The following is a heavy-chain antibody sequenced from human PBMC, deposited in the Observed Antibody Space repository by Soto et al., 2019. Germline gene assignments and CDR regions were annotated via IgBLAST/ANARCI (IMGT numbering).Heavy chain of an antibody. D-gene: IGHD2-2*01. CDR2: IIPICGTT. Sequence: QVQLVQSGAEVKKPGSSVKVFCKASGGTFSSYAISWVRQAPGQGLEWMGGIIPICGTTNYAQKFQGRVTITADESTSTAYMELSSLRSEDTAVYYCARSQGSSTSLEIYYYYCYGMDVWGQGTTVTVSS. CDR1: GGTFSSYA. CDR3: ARSQGSSTSLEIYYYYCYGMDV. J-gene: IGHJ6*02. V-gene: IGHV1-69*01.